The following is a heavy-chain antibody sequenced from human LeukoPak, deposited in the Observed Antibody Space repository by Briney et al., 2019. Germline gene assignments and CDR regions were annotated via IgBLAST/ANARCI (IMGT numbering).Heavy chain of an antibody. CDR2: ISSSSSTI. Sequence: GGSLRLSCAASGFTFSSYSMNWVRQAPGKGLEWVSYISSSSSTIYYADSVKGRFTISRDNAKNSLYLQMNSLRAEDTAVYYCARRGETNAFDIWGQGTMVTVFS. CDR1: GFTFSSYS. D-gene: IGHD3-16*01. J-gene: IGHJ3*02. V-gene: IGHV3-48*01. CDR3: ARRGETNAFDI.